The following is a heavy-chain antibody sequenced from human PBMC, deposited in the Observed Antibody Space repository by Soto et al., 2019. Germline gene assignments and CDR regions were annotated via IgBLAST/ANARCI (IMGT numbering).Heavy chain of an antibody. V-gene: IGHV1-2*04. J-gene: IGHJ6*02. CDR2: INPNSGGT. Sequence: ASVKVSCKASGYTFTGYYMHWVRQAPGQGLEWMGWINPNSGGTNYAQKFQGWVTMTRDTSISTAYMELSRLRSDDTAVYYCARASLWFGELLRNGMDVWGQGTTVTVSS. CDR1: GYTFTGYY. CDR3: ARASLWFGELLRNGMDV. D-gene: IGHD3-10*01.